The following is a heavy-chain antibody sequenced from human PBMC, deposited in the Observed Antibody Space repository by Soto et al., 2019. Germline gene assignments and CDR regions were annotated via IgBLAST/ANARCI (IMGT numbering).Heavy chain of an antibody. CDR1: GGSFSGYY. Sequence: SETLSLTCAVYGGSFSGYYWSWIRQPPGKGLEWIGEINHDESANYSPSLKGRVSISLDTSKNQFSLKVTSVTAADTAVYYCARRENAFDIWGQGTMVTVSS. CDR2: INHDESA. V-gene: IGHV4-34*01. J-gene: IGHJ3*02. D-gene: IGHD1-26*01. CDR3: ARRENAFDI.